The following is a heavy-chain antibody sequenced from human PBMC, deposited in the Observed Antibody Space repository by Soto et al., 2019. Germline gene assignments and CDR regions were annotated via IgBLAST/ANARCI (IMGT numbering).Heavy chain of an antibody. CDR3: ATQSVAGTWGPFDY. V-gene: IGHV3-66*01. Sequence: PGGSLRLSCAASGFTVSSNYMSWVRQAPGKGLEWVSVIYSGGSTYYADSVKGRFTISRDNSKNTLYLQMNSLRAEDTAVYYCATQSVAGTWGPFDYWGQGTLVTVSS. CDR1: GFTVSSNY. J-gene: IGHJ4*02. CDR2: IYSGGST. D-gene: IGHD6-19*01.